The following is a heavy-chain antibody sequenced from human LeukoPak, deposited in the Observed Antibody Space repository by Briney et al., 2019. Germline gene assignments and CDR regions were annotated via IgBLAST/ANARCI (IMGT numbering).Heavy chain of an antibody. V-gene: IGHV5-51*01. CDR3: VGITMVRGVIITSDY. CDR2: IYPGDSYT. Sequence: GESLKISCKGSGYSFTSYWIGWVRQMAGKGLEWMGIIYPGDSYTRYSPAFQGQVTISADKSISTAYLQWSSLKASDTAMYYCVGITMVRGVIITSDYWGQGTLVTVSS. D-gene: IGHD3-10*01. CDR1: GYSFTSYW. J-gene: IGHJ4*02.